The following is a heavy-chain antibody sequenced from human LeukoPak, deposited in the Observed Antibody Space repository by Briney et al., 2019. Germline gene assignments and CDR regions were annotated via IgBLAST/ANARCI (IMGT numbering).Heavy chain of an antibody. D-gene: IGHD6-19*01. V-gene: IGHV3-53*01. CDR3: ARGLAGYSSGWYSGSAFDI. CDR1: GFTFSNYA. J-gene: IGHJ3*02. CDR2: IYSGGST. Sequence: EPGGSLRLSCAASGFTFSNYAMSWVRQAPGKGLEWVSVIYSGGSTYYADSVKGRFTISRDNSKNTLYLQMNSLRAEDTAVYYCARGLAGYSSGWYSGSAFDIWGQGTMVTVSS.